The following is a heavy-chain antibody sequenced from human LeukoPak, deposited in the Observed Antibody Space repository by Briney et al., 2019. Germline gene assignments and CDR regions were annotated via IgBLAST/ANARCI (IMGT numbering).Heavy chain of an antibody. CDR2: IIPILGIA. D-gene: IGHD3-10*01. V-gene: IGHV1-69*04. CDR1: GGTFSSYA. Sequence: ATVKVSCKASGGTFSSYATSWVRQAPGQGLEWMGRIIPILGIANYAQKFQGRVTITADKSTSTAYMELSSLRSEDTAVYYCARAYGSGSLYDAFDIWGQGTMVTVSS. CDR3: ARAYGSGSLYDAFDI. J-gene: IGHJ3*02.